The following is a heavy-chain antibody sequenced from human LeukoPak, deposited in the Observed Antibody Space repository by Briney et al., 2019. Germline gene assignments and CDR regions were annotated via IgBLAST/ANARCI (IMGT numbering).Heavy chain of an antibody. CDR2: ISRSGTET. V-gene: IGHV3-23*01. J-gene: IGHJ4*02. CDR1: GFTFSNYG. Sequence: GGSLRLSCAGAGFTFSNYGMGWVRQAPGKGLEWVSVISRSGTETYHADSVRGRFTISRDNAKNTLYLQMNSLRAEDTAVYYCAKKSPDSSGNPAYDWGQGTLVTVSS. CDR3: AKKSPDSSGNPAYD. D-gene: IGHD4-23*01.